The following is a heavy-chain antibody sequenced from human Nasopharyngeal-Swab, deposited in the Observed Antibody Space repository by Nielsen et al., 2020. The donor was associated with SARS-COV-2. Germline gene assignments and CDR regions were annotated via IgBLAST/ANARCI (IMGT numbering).Heavy chain of an antibody. V-gene: IGHV2-70*11. Sequence: WIRQPPGKALEGLARVDWDDETYYSTSLKTRLTISKGTSKNQVVLRMTNMDPADTATYYCARVRRDEDTAMARYYYYYHMDVWGLGTTVTVSS. CDR2: VDWDDET. J-gene: IGHJ6*03. CDR3: ARVRRDEDTAMARYYYYYHMDV. D-gene: IGHD5-18*01.